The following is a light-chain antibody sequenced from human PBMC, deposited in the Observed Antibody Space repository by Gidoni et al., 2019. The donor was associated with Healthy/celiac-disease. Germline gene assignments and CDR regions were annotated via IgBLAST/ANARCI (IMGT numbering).Light chain of an antibody. J-gene: IGKJ5*01. CDR3: QQSYSIPEIT. CDR2: AAS. Sequence: DIQMTQSPSSLSASVGDRVTITCRASQSISSYLNWYQQKPGKAPKLLIYAASSLQSGVPSRFSGSGSGTDFTLTISSLQPEDFATYDCQQSYSIPEITFGQGTRLEIK. CDR1: QSISSY. V-gene: IGKV1-39*01.